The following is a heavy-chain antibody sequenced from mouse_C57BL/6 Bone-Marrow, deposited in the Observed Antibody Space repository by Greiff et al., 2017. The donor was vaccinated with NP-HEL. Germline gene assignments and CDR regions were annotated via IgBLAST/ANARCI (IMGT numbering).Heavy chain of an antibody. Sequence: VKLMESGPGPVAPSQSLSITCTVSGFSLTSYGVDWVRQSPGKGLEWLGVIWGVGSTNYNSALKSRLSISKDNSKSQVFLKMNSLQTDDTAMYYCATHYGSRFAYWGRGTGVTVSA. J-gene: IGHJ3*01. CDR2: IWGVGST. CDR3: ATHYGSRFAY. V-gene: IGHV2-6*01. D-gene: IGHD1-1*01. CDR1: GFSLTSYG.